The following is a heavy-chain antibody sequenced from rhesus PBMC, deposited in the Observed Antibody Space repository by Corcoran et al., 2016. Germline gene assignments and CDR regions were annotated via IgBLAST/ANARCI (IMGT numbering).Heavy chain of an antibody. CDR2: ISGRGGRP. CDR1: GGSISSNY. CDR3: ARDDPVGCNGSRCYGLDS. J-gene: IGHJ6*01. Sequence: QLQLQESGPGLVKPSETLSLICAVSGGSISSNYWSWLRQPPGKGLEWFGRISGRGGRPNSTPSLVSRVTISTVTSQTSFSLKLSSVTAADTAWYYCARDDPVGCNGSRCYGLDSLGQGVVVTVSS. V-gene: IGHV4-173*01. D-gene: IGHD2-21*01.